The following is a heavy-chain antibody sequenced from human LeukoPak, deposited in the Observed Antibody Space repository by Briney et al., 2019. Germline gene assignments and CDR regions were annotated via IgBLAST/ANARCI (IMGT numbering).Heavy chain of an antibody. J-gene: IGHJ4*02. CDR3: ANSYYDSSGNFDY. V-gene: IGHV1-69*04. CDR2: IIPILGIA. D-gene: IGHD3-22*01. CDR1: GGTFSSYA. Sequence: GASVKVSCKASGGTFSSYAISWVRQAPGQGLEWMGRIIPILGIANYAQKFQGRVTITADKSTSTAYMELSSLRSEDTAVYYCANSYYDSSGNFDYWGQGTLVTVSS.